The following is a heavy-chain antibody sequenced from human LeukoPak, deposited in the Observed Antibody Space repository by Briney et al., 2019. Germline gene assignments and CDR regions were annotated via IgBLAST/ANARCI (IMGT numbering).Heavy chain of an antibody. D-gene: IGHD3-10*02. V-gene: IGHV3-48*01. CDR2: ITSSSSTI. J-gene: IGHJ4*02. Sequence: PGGSLRLSCAASGFTFSSYSMNWVRQAPGQGLEWVSYITSSSSTIFYADSAKGRFTISRDNAKNSLYLQMNSLRAEDTALYYCARHRTMWVDYWGQGTLVTVSS. CDR3: ARHRTMWVDY. CDR1: GFTFSSYS.